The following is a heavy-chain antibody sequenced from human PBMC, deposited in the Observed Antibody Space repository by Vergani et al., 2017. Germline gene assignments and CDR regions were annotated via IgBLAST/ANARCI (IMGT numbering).Heavy chain of an antibody. CDR1: GGSFSGYY. V-gene: IGHV4-34*01. D-gene: IGHD1-14*01. CDR3: ARRRRKAGNHYYPEYYFDY. J-gene: IGHJ4*02. CDR2: INHSGST. Sequence: QVQLQQWGAGLLKPSETLSLTCAVYGGSFSGYYWSWIRQPPGKGLEWIGEINHSGSTNYNPSLKSRVTISVDTSKNQFSLKLSSVTAADTAVYYCARRRRKAGNHYYPEYYFDYWGQGTLVTVSS.